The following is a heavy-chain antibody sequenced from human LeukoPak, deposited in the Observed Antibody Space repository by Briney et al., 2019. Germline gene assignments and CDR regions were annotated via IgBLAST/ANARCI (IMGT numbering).Heavy chain of an antibody. V-gene: IGHV4-59*01. J-gene: IGHJ5*02. CDR3: ARWGGSGWYSSENWFDP. CDR1: VGCLNIYY. D-gene: IGHD6-19*01. Sequence: SQRLSLSRAVSVGCLNIYYASWVRQPPRKGREWSGDNYYSQNTNYNPYLKSRLTISVDTTKNQFSLKLSSVTAADTAVYYCARWGGSGWYSSENWFDPWGQGTLSPSPQ. CDR2: NYYSQNT.